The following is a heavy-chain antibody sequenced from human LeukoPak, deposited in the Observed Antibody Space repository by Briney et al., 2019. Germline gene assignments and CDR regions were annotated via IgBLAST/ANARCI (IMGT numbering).Heavy chain of an antibody. CDR1: TVSFSGGAYY. V-gene: IGHV4-31*03. Sequence: SETLSLTCPVSTVSFSGGAYYWSWIRQYPGKGLEWIGYIYYDGSTNYKPSLRSRVSISIDTSKSQFSLNLTSVTVADTAVYYCARRSSGYYVFDFWGQGILVTVSS. D-gene: IGHD3-16*01. CDR2: IYYDGST. CDR3: ARRSSGYYVFDF. J-gene: IGHJ4*02.